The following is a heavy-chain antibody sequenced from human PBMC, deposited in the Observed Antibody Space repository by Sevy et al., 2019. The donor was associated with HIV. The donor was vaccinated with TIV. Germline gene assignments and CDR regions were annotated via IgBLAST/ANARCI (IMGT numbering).Heavy chain of an antibody. D-gene: IGHD1-26*01. Sequence: SETLSLTCTVSGGSISSGSYYWSWIRQHPGKGLEWIGYIYYSGSTYYNPSLRSRVTISVDTSKNQFSLKLTSVTAADTAVYYCARGSGRLYYWYFDLWGRGTQVTVSS. J-gene: IGHJ2*01. V-gene: IGHV4-31*03. CDR2: IYYSGST. CDR3: ARGSGRLYYWYFDL. CDR1: GGSISSGSYY.